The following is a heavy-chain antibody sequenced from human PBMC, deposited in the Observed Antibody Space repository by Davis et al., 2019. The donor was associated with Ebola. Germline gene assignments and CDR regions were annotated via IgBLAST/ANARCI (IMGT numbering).Heavy chain of an antibody. V-gene: IGHV1-2*02. CDR1: GYTFTGYY. CDR3: ARSGEYSSSSGRAFDI. CDR2: INPNSGGT. Sequence: SVKVSCKPSGYTFTGYYMHWVRQAPGQGLEWMGWINPNSGGTNYAQKFQGRVTMTRDTSISTAYMELSRLRSGDTAVYYCARSGEYSSSSGRAFDIWGQGTMVTVSS. J-gene: IGHJ3*02. D-gene: IGHD6-6*01.